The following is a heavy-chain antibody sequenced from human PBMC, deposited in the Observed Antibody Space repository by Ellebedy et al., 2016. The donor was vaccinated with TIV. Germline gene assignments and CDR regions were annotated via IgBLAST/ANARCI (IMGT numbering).Heavy chain of an antibody. CDR1: GYTLTELS. CDR3: ATVLSLLLEWYFDL. Sequence: ASVKVSXXVSGYTLTELSMHWVRQDPGKGLEWMGGFDPEDGETIYAQKFQGRVTMTEDTSTDTAYMELSSLRSEDTAVYYCATVLSLLLEWYFDLWGRGTLVTVSS. J-gene: IGHJ2*01. CDR2: FDPEDGET. D-gene: IGHD2-15*01. V-gene: IGHV1-24*01.